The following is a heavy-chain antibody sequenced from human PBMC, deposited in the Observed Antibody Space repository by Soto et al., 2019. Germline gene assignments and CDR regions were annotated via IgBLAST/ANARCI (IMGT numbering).Heavy chain of an antibody. V-gene: IGHV3-30*04. J-gene: IGHJ4*02. CDR2: ISRDGSNK. CDR1: GFTFSRYA. CDR3: ARSRNSAVADSFDF. D-gene: IGHD3-10*01. Sequence: GGSLRLSCAASGFTFSRYAIHWVRQAPGKGLEWVAVISRDGSNKYYVDSVKGRFTISRDNSKNTLYLQMNSLRDEDTAVYYCARSRNSAVADSFDFWGQGTLVTVSS.